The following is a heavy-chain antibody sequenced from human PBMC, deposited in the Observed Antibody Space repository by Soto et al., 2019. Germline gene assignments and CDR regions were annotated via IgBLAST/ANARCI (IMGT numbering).Heavy chain of an antibody. Sequence: QLQLQESGSGLVKPSQTLSLTCAVSGGSISSGGYSWSWIRQPPGKGLEWIGYIYHSGSTYYNPSLKSRVTISVDRSKNQFSVKLSSVTAADTAVYYCAREPDYYDSSDARGAFDIWGQGTMVTVSS. D-gene: IGHD3-22*01. CDR1: GGSISSGGYS. CDR2: IYHSGST. V-gene: IGHV4-30-2*01. CDR3: AREPDYYDSSDARGAFDI. J-gene: IGHJ3*02.